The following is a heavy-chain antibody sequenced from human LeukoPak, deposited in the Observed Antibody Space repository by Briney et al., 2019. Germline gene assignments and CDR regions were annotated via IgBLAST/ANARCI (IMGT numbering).Heavy chain of an antibody. CDR3: ARGETTNYYYYMDV. CDR1: GYTFTGYY. J-gene: IGHJ6*03. V-gene: IGHV1-2*02. Sequence: GASVKVSCKASGYTFTGYYMHWVRQAPGQGLEWMGWINPNSGGTNYAQKFQGGVTITADKSTSTAYMELSSLRSEDTAVYYCARGETTNYYYYMDVWGKGTTVTVSS. CDR2: INPNSGGT. D-gene: IGHD4-17*01.